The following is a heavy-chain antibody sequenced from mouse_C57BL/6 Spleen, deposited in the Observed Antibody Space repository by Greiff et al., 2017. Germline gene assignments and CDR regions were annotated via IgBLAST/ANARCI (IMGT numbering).Heavy chain of an antibody. Sequence: VQLQQSGAELARPGASVKLSCKASGYTFTSYGISWVKQRTGQGLEWIGEIYPRSGNTYYNVTFKGKATLTADEASSTAYMELRSLTSDDSAVYCGARSGDDYGVGPHFDYWGQGTTLTVSS. V-gene: IGHV1-81*01. CDR3: ARSGDDYGVGPHFDY. D-gene: IGHD2-4*01. CDR1: GYTFTSYG. J-gene: IGHJ2*01. CDR2: IYPRSGNT.